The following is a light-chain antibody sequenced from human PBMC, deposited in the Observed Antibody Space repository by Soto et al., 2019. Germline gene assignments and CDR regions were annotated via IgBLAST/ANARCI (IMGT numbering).Light chain of an antibody. J-gene: IGLJ2*01. CDR2: DVS. CDR1: SSDVGGYDY. CDR3: SSYTGTGTLVV. V-gene: IGLV2-14*01. Sequence: QSALTQPASVSGSPGQSITISCTGSSSDVGGYDYVSWYQQHPGKAPKLMIYDVSNRPSGVSNRFSGSKSGNTASLTISGLQAEDEADYYCSSYTGTGTLVVFGGGTQLTVL.